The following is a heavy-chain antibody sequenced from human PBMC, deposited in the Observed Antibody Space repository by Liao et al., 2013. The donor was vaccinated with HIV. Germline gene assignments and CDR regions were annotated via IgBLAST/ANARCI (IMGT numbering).Heavy chain of an antibody. V-gene: IGHV4-30-2*01. J-gene: IGHJ5*02. CDR2: INSDGST. CDR1: GGSINAGSYS. D-gene: IGHD3-9*01. Sequence: QVQLQQWGAGLLKPSQTLFLTCTISGGSINAGSYSWSWIREAPGKGLEWIGHINSDGSTSYNSALKGRVTISAARSENQFSLELTSPTAADTAVYFCARGGERVTGYWGSRSGYPFDLWGQGTLVSVYS. CDR3: ARGGERVTGYWGSRSGYPFDL.